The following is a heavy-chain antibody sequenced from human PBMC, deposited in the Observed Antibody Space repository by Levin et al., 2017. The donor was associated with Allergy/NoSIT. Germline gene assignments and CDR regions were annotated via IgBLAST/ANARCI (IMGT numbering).Heavy chain of an antibody. Sequence: LSLTCTASGFTFGDYAMSWFRQAPGKGLEWVGFIRSKAYGGTTEYAASVRGRFTISRDDSKSIAYLQMNSLKIEDTAVYYCTRDDFRPGAYFDYWGQGILVTVSS. V-gene: IGHV3-49*03. D-gene: IGHD3-3*01. J-gene: IGHJ4*02. CDR3: TRDDFRPGAYFDY. CDR1: GFTFGDYA. CDR2: IRSKAYGGTT.